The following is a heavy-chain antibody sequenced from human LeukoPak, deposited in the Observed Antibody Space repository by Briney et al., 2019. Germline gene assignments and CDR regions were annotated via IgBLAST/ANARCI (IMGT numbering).Heavy chain of an antibody. CDR3: ARSLGGLDPSFDY. J-gene: IGHJ4*02. Sequence: GESLKISCKGSGYSLTSYWIGWVRQAPGQGLEWMGWINPNSGGTNYAQKFQGRVTMTRDTSISTAYMELSRLRSDDTAVYYCARSLGGLDPSFDYWGQGTLVTVSS. V-gene: IGHV1-2*02. CDR2: INPNSGGT. CDR1: GYSLTSYW. D-gene: IGHD3/OR15-3a*01.